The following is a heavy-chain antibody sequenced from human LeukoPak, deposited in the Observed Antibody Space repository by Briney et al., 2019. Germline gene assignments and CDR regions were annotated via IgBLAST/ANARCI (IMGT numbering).Heavy chain of an antibody. Sequence: ASVTVSCKASGYTFTSYYMHWVRQAPGQGLEWMGIINPSGGSTSYAQKFQGRVTMTRDTSTSTVYMELSSLRSEDTAVYYCARDPHFAAAGAQYYYGMDVWGQGTTVTVSS. D-gene: IGHD6-13*01. CDR2: INPSGGST. J-gene: IGHJ6*02. CDR3: ARDPHFAAAGAQYYYGMDV. CDR1: GYTFTSYY. V-gene: IGHV1-46*01.